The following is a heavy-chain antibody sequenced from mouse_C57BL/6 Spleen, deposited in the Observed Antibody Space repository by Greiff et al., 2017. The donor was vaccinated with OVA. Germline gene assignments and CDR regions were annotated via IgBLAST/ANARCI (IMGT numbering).Heavy chain of an antibody. Sequence: VQLQQPGTDLVKPGASVKLSCKASGYTFTSYWMHWVKQRPGQGLEWIGNINPSNGGTNYNEKFKSKATLTVDKSSRTAYMQLSSLTSEDSAVYDGARAWIYDGYSLDYWGQGTTLTVSS. CDR1: GYTFTSYW. CDR2: INPSNGGT. J-gene: IGHJ2*01. CDR3: ARAWIYDGYSLDY. D-gene: IGHD2-3*01. V-gene: IGHV1-53*01.